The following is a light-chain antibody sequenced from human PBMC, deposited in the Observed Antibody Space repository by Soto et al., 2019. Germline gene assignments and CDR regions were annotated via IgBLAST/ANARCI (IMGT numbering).Light chain of an antibody. J-gene: IGKJ4*01. CDR3: QQYNSNPLT. CDR2: KAS. Sequence: DIQMTQSPSTLSASLGDRVTITCRASRSISAWLAWYQLKPGKAPKLLVYKASTLEAGVPSRFSGSGSGTEFPLTISSLQPDDFATYYCQQYNSNPLTFGGGTKVEIK. V-gene: IGKV1-5*03. CDR1: RSISAW.